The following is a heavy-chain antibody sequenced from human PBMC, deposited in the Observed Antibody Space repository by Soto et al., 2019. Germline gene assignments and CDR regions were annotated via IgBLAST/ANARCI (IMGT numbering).Heavy chain of an antibody. CDR1: GGSVSSGSYY. V-gene: IGHV4-61*01. D-gene: IGHD6-6*01. CDR3: AREYSSSFRYYYYGMDV. Sequence: SETLSLTCTVSGGSVSSGSYYWSWIRQPPGKGLEWIGYIYYSGSTNYNPSLKSRVTISVDTSKNQFSLKLSSVTAADTAVYYCAREYSSSFRYYYYGMDVWGQGATVTVSS. J-gene: IGHJ6*02. CDR2: IYYSGST.